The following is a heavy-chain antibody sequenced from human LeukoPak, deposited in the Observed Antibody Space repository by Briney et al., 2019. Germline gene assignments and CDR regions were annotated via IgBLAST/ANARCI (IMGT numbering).Heavy chain of an antibody. Sequence: GGSLRLSCAAAGFTFDDSAMHWVRQAPGKGLDWVSGISWSGGDIAYADSVKGRFTISRDNAKNSLYLQMNSLGAEDTALYFCAKGYCSVSSCSPEYWGQGTLVTVSS. V-gene: IGHV3-9*01. J-gene: IGHJ4*02. CDR2: ISWSGGDI. D-gene: IGHD2-15*01. CDR3: AKGYCSVSSCSPEY. CDR1: GFTFDDSA.